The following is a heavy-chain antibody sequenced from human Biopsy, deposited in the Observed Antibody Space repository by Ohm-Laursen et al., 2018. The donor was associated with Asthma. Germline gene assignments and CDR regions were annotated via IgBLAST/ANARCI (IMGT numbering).Heavy chain of an antibody. CDR1: GFKFDEYT. CDR3: AKVRSDWVITESFDY. J-gene: IGHJ4*02. D-gene: IGHD3-22*01. CDR2: ISWNSATI. V-gene: IGHV3-9*01. Sequence: SLRLSCAAAGFKFDEYTMHWVRQAPGKGLEWVSGISWNSATIGYADSVEGRFAISRDNAKNSVFLHMDSLRPEDTAFYYCAKVRSDWVITESFDYWGQGVLVTVSS.